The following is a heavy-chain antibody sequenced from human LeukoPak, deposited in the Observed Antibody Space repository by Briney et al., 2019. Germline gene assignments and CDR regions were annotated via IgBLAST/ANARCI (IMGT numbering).Heavy chain of an antibody. Sequence: SGGSLRLSCAASGFTFSSYGMSWVRQAPGKGLEWVANIKRDGSEKYYVDSVKGRFTISRDNAKNSLYLQMNSLRAEDTAVYYCASALAAADDAFDIWGQGTMVTVSS. CDR2: IKRDGSEK. CDR3: ASALAAADDAFDI. V-gene: IGHV3-7*01. D-gene: IGHD6-13*01. CDR1: GFTFSSYG. J-gene: IGHJ3*02.